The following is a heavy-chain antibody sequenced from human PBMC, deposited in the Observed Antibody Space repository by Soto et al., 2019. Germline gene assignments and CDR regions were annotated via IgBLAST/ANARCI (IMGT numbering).Heavy chain of an antibody. J-gene: IGHJ4*02. D-gene: IGHD2-2*01. CDR1: GFTFSSYW. CDR3: ARAGHVPGALVDY. Sequence: EVQLVESGGGLVQPGGSLRLSCAASGFTFSSYWMHWVRQVPEKGLVWVSYITASRSTIYYAASVRGRFTISRDNAKNSLFLQMNSLRDEDTAMYYCARAGHVPGALVDYWGQGSLVTVSS. CDR2: ITASRSTI. V-gene: IGHV3-48*02.